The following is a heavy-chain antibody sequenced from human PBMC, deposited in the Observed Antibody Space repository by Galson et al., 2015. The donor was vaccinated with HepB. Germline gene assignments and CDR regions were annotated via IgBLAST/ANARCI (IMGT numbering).Heavy chain of an antibody. J-gene: IGHJ5*02. V-gene: IGHV3-23*01. D-gene: IGHD3-3*01. Sequence: SLRLSCAASGFTFSNYAMSWVRRAPGTGLEWVSAISGRGDSTYYAETVKGRFTISRDNSKNTLYLQMNSLRGEETAVYYCAKGRFYDFWSGEDWFDPWGQGTLVTVSS. CDR1: GFTFSNYA. CDR3: AKGRFYDFWSGEDWFDP. CDR2: ISGRGDST.